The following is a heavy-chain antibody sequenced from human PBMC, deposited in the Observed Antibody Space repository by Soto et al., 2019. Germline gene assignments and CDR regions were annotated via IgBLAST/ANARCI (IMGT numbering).Heavy chain of an antibody. Sequence: PGVTLSLSCAASGFPFSSYDMQWDCPATGKCLEWVSAIGTAGDTYYPGSVKGRFTISRENAKNSLYLQMNSLRAGDTAVYYCARSKSVAGINYPRFVMDVRGKGTTVTVSS. D-gene: IGHD6-19*01. CDR1: GFPFSSYD. CDR3: ARSKSVAGINYPRFVMDV. CDR2: IGTAGDT. J-gene: IGHJ6*03. V-gene: IGHV3-13*01.